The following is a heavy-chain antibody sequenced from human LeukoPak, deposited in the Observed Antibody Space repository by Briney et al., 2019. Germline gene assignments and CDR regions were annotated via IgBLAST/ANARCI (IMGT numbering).Heavy chain of an antibody. J-gene: IGHJ4*02. Sequence: PGGSLRLSCAASGFIFSSYWMHWVRQVPGKRLVWASRISGDGSSTTYADSVKGRFTISRDNAKNTLYLQMSSLRAEDTAVYYCVRDRETTVTTLDFWGQGTVVTVSS. V-gene: IGHV3-74*03. CDR1: GFIFSSYW. D-gene: IGHD4-11*01. CDR2: ISGDGSST. CDR3: VRDRETTVTTLDF.